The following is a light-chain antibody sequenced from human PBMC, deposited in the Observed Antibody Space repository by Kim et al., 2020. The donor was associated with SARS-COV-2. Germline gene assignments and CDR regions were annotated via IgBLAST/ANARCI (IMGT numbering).Light chain of an antibody. CDR2: KDS. CDR1: ALPKQY. CDR3: QSADSSGWV. V-gene: IGLV3-25*03. J-gene: IGLJ3*02. Sequence: SVSPGQTARITCAGDALPKQYAYWYQQKPGQAPVLVRYKDSERPSGIPERFSGSSSGTTVTLTISGVQAEDEADYYCQSADSSGWVFGGGTKLTVL.